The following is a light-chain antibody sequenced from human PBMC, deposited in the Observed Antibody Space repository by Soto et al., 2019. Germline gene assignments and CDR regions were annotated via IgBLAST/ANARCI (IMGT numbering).Light chain of an antibody. CDR2: GAS. J-gene: IGKJ2*01. V-gene: IGKV3-20*01. CDR3: QQYGSSPET. Sequence: EIVLTQSPGTLSLSPGERATLSCRASQSVSSSYLAWYQQKPGQAPRLLIYGASSRATGIPDRFSGSGSGTDFTLTISRLEPEDFEAYYCQQYGSSPETSAQGTNVDIK. CDR1: QSVSSSY.